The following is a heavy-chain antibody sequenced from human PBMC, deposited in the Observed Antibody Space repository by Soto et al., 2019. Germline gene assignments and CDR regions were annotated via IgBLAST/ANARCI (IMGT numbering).Heavy chain of an antibody. J-gene: IGHJ6*02. CDR3: ARGQSSIFGVVSRYYGMDV. V-gene: IGHV1-18*01. CDR2: ISAYNGNT. CDR1: GYTFTSYG. Sequence: ASVKVSCKASGYTFTSYGISWVRQAPGQGLEWMGWISAYNGNTNYAQKLQGRVTMTTDTSTSTAYMELRSLRSDDTAVYYCARGQSSIFGVVSRYYGMDVWGQGTTVTVSS. D-gene: IGHD3-3*01.